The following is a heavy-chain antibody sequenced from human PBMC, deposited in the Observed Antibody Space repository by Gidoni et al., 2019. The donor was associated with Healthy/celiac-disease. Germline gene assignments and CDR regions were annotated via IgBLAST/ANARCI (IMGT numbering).Heavy chain of an antibody. V-gene: IGHV3-30-3*01. Sequence: QVQLVESGGGVVQTGRALRLSCAASVFTFSSYAMHWVRQAPGQGLEWVAVISYDGSNKYYADSLKGRFTISRDNSKNTLYLQMNSLRAEDTAVYYCARERKGGYFDYWGQGTLVTVSS. D-gene: IGHD3-16*01. CDR3: ARERKGGYFDY. J-gene: IGHJ4*02. CDR1: VFTFSSYA. CDR2: ISYDGSNK.